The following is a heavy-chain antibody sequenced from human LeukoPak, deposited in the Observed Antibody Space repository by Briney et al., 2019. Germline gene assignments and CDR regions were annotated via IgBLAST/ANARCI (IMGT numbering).Heavy chain of an antibody. J-gene: IGHJ5*02. V-gene: IGHV4-38-2*02. Sequence: ETLSLTCTVSGYSISSGYYWGWIRQPPGKGLEWIGSIYHSGSTYYNPSLKSRVNISVDTSKNQFSLKLSSVTAADTAVYYCARGLDPWGQGTLVTVSS. CDR2: IYHSGST. CDR3: ARGLDP. CDR1: GYSISSGYY.